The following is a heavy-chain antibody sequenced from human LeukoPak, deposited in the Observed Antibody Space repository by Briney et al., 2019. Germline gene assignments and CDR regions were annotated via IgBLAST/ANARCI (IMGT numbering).Heavy chain of an antibody. J-gene: IGHJ4*02. D-gene: IGHD5-24*01. Sequence: GRSLRLSCAASGFTFSSYGMHWVRQAPGKGLEWVAVIWYDGSNKYYADSVKGRFTISRDNSKNTLYLQMNSLRAEDTAVYYCAKDRDGYNFRLAYYFGYWGQGTLVTVSS. V-gene: IGHV3-33*06. CDR2: IWYDGSNK. CDR3: AKDRDGYNFRLAYYFGY. CDR1: GFTFSSYG.